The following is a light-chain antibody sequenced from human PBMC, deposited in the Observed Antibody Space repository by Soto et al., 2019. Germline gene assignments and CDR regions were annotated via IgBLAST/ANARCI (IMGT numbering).Light chain of an antibody. V-gene: IGLV2-8*01. J-gene: IGLJ2*01. CDR1: SSDAGGYNY. CDR2: EVS. Sequence: QSVLTQPPSASGSPGQSVTISCTGTSSDAGGYNYVSWYQQHPGKAPKLMIYEVSKRPSGVPDRFSGSKSGNTASLTVSGLQAEDEADYYCSSYAGSNNLVFGGGTQLT. CDR3: SSYAGSNNLV.